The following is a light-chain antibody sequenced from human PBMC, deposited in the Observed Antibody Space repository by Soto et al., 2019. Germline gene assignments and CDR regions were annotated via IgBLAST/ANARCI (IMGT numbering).Light chain of an antibody. CDR3: QQSYSAPYT. V-gene: IGKV1-39*01. J-gene: IGKJ2*01. Sequence: DIQMTQSPSSLSASVGDRVTITCRASQSIYSSLNWYHQKPGKAPKLLIYAASNLQSGVPSRFSGSGSGTDFTLSIRSLQPEDFATYYCQQSYSAPYTFGQGTKLEI. CDR1: QSIYSS. CDR2: AAS.